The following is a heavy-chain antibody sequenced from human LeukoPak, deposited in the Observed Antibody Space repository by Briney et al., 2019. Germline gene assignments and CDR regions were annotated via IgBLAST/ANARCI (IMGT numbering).Heavy chain of an antibody. CDR1: GFTFSDYY. V-gene: IGHV3-11*04. CDR2: ISSSGSTI. CDR3: ARGDCSSTSCYTVHYYYYMDV. Sequence: PGGSLRLSCAASGFTFSDYYMSWIRQAPGKGLERVSYISSSGSTIYYADSVKGRFTISRDNAKNSLYLQMNSLRAEDTAVYYCARGDCSSTSCYTVHYYYYMDVWGKGTTVTVSS. J-gene: IGHJ6*03. D-gene: IGHD2-2*02.